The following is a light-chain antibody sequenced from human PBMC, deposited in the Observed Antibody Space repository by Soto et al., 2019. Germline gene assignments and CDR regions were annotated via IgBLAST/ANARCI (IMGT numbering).Light chain of an antibody. CDR1: SSNIGSNY. CDR3: AAWDDSLTGRNV. CDR2: RNN. Sequence: QSVLTQPPSASGTPGQRVTISCSGSSSNIGSNYVYWYQQLPGTAPKLLIYRNNQRPSGVPDRFSGSKSGTSAFLAISGLRSEDEADYYCAAWDDSLTGRNVFGTGTKLTVL. V-gene: IGLV1-47*01. J-gene: IGLJ1*01.